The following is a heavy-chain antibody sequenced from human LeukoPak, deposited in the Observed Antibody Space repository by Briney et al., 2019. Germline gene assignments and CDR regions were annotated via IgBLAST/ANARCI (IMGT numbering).Heavy chain of an antibody. CDR3: VRDYNWGFDY. J-gene: IGHJ4*02. V-gene: IGHV3-30*04. CDR1: GFTFSNYV. D-gene: IGHD1-1*01. Sequence: GRSLRLSCAASGFTFSNYVIHWVRQAPGKGLEWVAFIRNDGSNHYYADSVKGRFTISRDNSKNNVYLQMYSLRVEDTSIYYCVRDYNWGFDYWGQGTVVTVSS. CDR2: IRNDGSNH.